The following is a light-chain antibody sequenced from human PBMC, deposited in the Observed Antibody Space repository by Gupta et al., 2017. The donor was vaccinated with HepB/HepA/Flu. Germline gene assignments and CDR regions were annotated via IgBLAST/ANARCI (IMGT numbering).Light chain of an antibody. CDR2: AAS. CDR3: QQANSFPTT. Sequence: IHMTPPPSSVSASVGDRVVITCRAGQNINNWLAWYQQKPGKAPKLLIYAASTLQRAVPSRFSGSGSGTDFTLTISSLQPEDFATYYCQQANSFPTTFGQGTRLEMK. J-gene: IGKJ5*01. CDR1: QNINNW. V-gene: IGKV1D-12*01.